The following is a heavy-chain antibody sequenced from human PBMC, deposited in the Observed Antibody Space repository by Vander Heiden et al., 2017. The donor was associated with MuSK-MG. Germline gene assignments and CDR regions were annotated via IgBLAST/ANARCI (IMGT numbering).Heavy chain of an antibody. CDR1: GGSFSGYY. J-gene: IGHJ4*02. CDR3: ARGRANDYGGNRYFDY. D-gene: IGHD4-17*01. Sequence: QVQLQQWGAGLLKPSETLSLTCAVYGGSFSGYYWSWIRQPTGKGLEWIGEINHSGSTNYNPSLKSRVTISVDTSKNQFSLKLSSVTAADTAVYYCARGRANDYGGNRYFDYWGQGTLVTVSS. CDR2: INHSGST. V-gene: IGHV4-34*01.